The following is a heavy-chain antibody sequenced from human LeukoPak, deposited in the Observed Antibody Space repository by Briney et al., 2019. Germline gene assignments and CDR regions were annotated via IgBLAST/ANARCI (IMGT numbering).Heavy chain of an antibody. D-gene: IGHD6-6*01. Sequence: GASVKVSCKASGYTFTGHYLNWVRQAPGQGLEWMGWINPTGGTTYAQKFLDRVTMTRDTSINTAYMELSGLRPDDTAVYYCARDVGWSSSHWGRGTLVTVSS. V-gene: IGHV1-2*02. CDR1: GYTFTGHY. CDR3: ARDVGWSSSH. J-gene: IGHJ4*02. CDR2: INPTGGT.